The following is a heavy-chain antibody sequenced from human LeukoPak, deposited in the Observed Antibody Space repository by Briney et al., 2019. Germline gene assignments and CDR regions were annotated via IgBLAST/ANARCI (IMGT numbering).Heavy chain of an antibody. CDR2: TIPIFGIA. CDR3: ARDRPPVEMATIGGWFDP. J-gene: IGHJ5*02. Sequence: ASVKVSCKPSGDTSTIYTISSVPHTPRQRPERMLKTIPIFGIANSTQKFQSRVTITADKSTSTAYMELRSLRSEDTAVYYCARDRPPVEMATIGGWFDPWGQGTLVTVSS. CDR1: GDTSTIYT. D-gene: IGHD5-24*01. V-gene: IGHV1-69*04.